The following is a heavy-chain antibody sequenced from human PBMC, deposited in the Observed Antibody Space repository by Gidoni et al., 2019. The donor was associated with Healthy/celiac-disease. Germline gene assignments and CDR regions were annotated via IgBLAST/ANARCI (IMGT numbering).Heavy chain of an antibody. CDR3: ARVTPSESTLAYYMDV. CDR1: GYTFTSYG. J-gene: IGHJ6*03. D-gene: IGHD2-21*02. CDR2: ISAYNGNT. V-gene: IGHV1-18*01. Sequence: QVQLVQSGAEVKKPGASVKVSCKASGYTFTSYGISWVRQAPGKGLEWMGRISAYNGNTNYAQKLQGRVTMTTDTSTSTAYMELRSLSSDDTAVYYCARVTPSESTLAYYMDVWGKGTTVTVSS.